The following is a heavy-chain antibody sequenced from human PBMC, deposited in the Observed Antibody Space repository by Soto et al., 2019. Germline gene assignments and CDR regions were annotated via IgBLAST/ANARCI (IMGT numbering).Heavy chain of an antibody. J-gene: IGHJ4*02. D-gene: IGHD1-20*01. CDR3: ARESYNWNYDY. V-gene: IGHV1-2*02. CDR1: RYTFTAYF. Sequence: QVQLVQSGAEVKGPGASVKVSCKASRYTFTAYFIHWVRQAPGQGLEWMGWMNSNNGDTFYAQKFQARLTMTRDTSINTAYMELSRLKSDDTAVYYCARESYNWNYDYWGQGSLVTVSS. CDR2: MNSNNGDT.